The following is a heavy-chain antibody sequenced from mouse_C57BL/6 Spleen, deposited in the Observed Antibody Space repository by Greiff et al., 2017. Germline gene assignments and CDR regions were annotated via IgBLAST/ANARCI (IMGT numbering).Heavy chain of an antibody. V-gene: IGHV1-69*01. CDR2: IDPSDSYT. Sequence: QVQLQQSGAELVMPGASVKLSCKASGYTFTSYWMHWVKQRPGQGLEWIGEIDPSDSYTNYNQKFKGKSTLTVDKSSSTAYMQLSSLTSEDSAVYYCARARGGDYGSSYWFAYWGQGTLVTVSA. CDR1: GYTFTSYW. CDR3: ARARGGDYGSSYWFAY. J-gene: IGHJ3*01. D-gene: IGHD1-1*01.